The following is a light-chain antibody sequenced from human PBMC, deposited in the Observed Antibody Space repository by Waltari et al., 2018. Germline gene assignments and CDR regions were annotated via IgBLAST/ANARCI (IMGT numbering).Light chain of an antibody. CDR3: QVWDNYSDHWV. V-gene: IGLV3-21*04. CDR1: TIGTRS. J-gene: IGLJ3*02. CDR2: YDN. Sequence: SYVLTQPPSLSVAPGKTARLTCGGNTIGTRSVHWCQQKAGQAPVVVISYDNDRPSGIPERFSASNSGNMATLTISRVEAGDEADYYCQVWDNYSDHWVFGGGTKLTVL.